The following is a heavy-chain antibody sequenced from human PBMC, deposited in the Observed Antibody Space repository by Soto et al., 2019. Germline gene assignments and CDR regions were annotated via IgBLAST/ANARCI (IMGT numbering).Heavy chain of an antibody. CDR3: ARQRTNREGYFDL. CDR2: IYYSGST. CDR1: GGSISSYY. D-gene: IGHD3-10*01. V-gene: IGHV4-59*08. J-gene: IGHJ2*01. Sequence: SETLSLTCTVSGGSISSYYWSWIRQPPGKGLEWIGYIYYSGSTNYNPSLKSRVTISVDTSKNQFSLKLSSVTAADTAVYYCARQRTNREGYFDLWGRGTLVTVSS.